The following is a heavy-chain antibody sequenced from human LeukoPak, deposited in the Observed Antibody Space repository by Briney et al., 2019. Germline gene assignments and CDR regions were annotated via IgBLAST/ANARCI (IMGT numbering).Heavy chain of an antibody. J-gene: IGHJ6*02. D-gene: IGHD3-10*01. CDR3: ARDRAGYGMDV. V-gene: IGHV3-53*01. CDR2: IYSGGST. Sequence: GGSLRLSCAASGFTFSSYAMSWVRQAPGKGLEWVSVIYSGGSTYYADSVKGRFTISRDNSKNTLYLQMNSLRAEDTAVYYCARDRAGYGMDVWGQGTTVTVSS. CDR1: GFTFSSYA.